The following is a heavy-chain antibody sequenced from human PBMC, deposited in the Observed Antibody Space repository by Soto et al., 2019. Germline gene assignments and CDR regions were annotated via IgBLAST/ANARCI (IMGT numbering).Heavy chain of an antibody. CDR3: ARGPVAATTKSMDV. Sequence: SETLSLTCTVSGCSISSGDYYWSWIRQPPGKGLEWIGYIYYSGSTYYNPSLKSRVTISVDTSKNQFSLKLSSVTAADTAVYYCARGPVAATTKSMDVWGQGTTVTVSS. J-gene: IGHJ6*02. D-gene: IGHD2-15*01. CDR2: IYYSGST. V-gene: IGHV4-30-4*01. CDR1: GCSISSGDYY.